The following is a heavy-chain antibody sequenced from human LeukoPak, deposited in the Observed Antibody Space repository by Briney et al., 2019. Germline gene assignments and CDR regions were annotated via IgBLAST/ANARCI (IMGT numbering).Heavy chain of an antibody. CDR1: GGSISSGNW. CDR2: IYTSGST. Sequence: PSGTLSLTCAVSGGSISSGNWWSWIRQPAGKGLEWIGRIYTSGSTNYNPSLKSRVTISVDTSKNQFSLKLSSVTAADTAVYYCARASMVGEVDYWGQGTLVTVSS. CDR3: ARASMVGEVDY. J-gene: IGHJ4*02. D-gene: IGHD3-10*02. V-gene: IGHV4-61*02.